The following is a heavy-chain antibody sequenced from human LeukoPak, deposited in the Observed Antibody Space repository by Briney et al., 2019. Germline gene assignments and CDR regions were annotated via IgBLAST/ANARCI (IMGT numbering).Heavy chain of an antibody. CDR1: GFTFDDYA. CDR3: AKVSAANGGYMDV. Sequence: PAGRSLRLSCAASGFTFDDYAMHWVRHAPGKGLEWVSGISWNSGSIGYADSVKGRFTISRDNAKNSLYLQMNSLRAEDMALYYCAKVSAANGGYMDVWGKGTTVTVSS. V-gene: IGHV3-9*03. D-gene: IGHD2-8*01. CDR2: ISWNSGSI. J-gene: IGHJ6*03.